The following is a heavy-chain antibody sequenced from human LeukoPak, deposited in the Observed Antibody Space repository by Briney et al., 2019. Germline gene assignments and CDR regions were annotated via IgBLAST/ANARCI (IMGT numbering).Heavy chain of an antibody. J-gene: IGHJ1*01. CDR2: IYHSGST. CDR3: ARGGGVPAAIGGYFQH. D-gene: IGHD2-2*02. Sequence: SQTLSLTCTVSGGSISSGGYYWSWIRQPPGKGLEWIGYIYHSGSTYYNPSLKSRVTISVDRSKNQFSLKLSSVTAADTAVYYCARGGGVPAAIGGYFQHWGQGTLVTVSS. V-gene: IGHV4-30-2*01. CDR1: GGSISSGGYY.